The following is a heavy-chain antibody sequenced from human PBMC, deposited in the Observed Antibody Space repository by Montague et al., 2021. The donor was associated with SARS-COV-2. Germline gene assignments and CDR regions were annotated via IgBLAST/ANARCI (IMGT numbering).Heavy chain of an antibody. Sequence: SETLSLTCTVSGGSISSYYWSWIRQPPGKGLEWIGYIYQSGSTNYNPSLKSRVTISEDTSKNQFSLKLSSVTAADTAVDYCARVPVLLGFGGRGHWFDPWGQGTLVTVSS. CDR3: ARVPVLLGFGGRGHWFDP. CDR1: GGSISSYY. CDR2: IYQSGST. D-gene: IGHD3-10*01. V-gene: IGHV4-59*01. J-gene: IGHJ5*02.